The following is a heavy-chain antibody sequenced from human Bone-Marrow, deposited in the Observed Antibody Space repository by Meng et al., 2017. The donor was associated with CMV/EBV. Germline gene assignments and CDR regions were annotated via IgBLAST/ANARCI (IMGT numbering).Heavy chain of an antibody. Sequence: GGPLRLSCTASGFTFGDYAMSWVRQAPGKGLEWVGFIRSKAYGGTTEYAASVKGRFTISRDDSKSIAYLQMNSLKTEGTAVYYCTRAGVVVVPAAKSPFFFDIWGQGTMVTVSS. V-gene: IGHV3-49*04. J-gene: IGHJ3*02. CDR3: TRAGVVVVPAAKSPFFFDI. CDR1: GFTFGDYA. D-gene: IGHD2-2*01. CDR2: IRSKAYGGTT.